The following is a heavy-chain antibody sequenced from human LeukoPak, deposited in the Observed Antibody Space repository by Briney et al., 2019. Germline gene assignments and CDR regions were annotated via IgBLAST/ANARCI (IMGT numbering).Heavy chain of an antibody. CDR2: MNPNSGNT. CDR1: GYTFTSYD. J-gene: IGHJ4*02. D-gene: IGHD3-22*01. V-gene: IGHV1-8*01. Sequence: ASVKVSCKASGYTFTSYDINWVRHATGQGLELMGWMNPNSGNTGYAQKFQGRVTITRNTSISTAYMELSSLRSEDTAVYYCARGLYYYDSSGYTDYWGQGTLVTVSS. CDR3: ARGLYYYDSSGYTDY.